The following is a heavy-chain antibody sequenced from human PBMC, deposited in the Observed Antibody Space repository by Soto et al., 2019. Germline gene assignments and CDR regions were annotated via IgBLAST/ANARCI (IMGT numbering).Heavy chain of an antibody. CDR1: GFTFSSYG. V-gene: IGHV3-30*03. Sequence: QPGGSLRLSCAASGFTFSSYGMHWVRQAPGKGLEWVAVISYDGSNKYYADSVKGRFTISRDNSKNTLYLQMNSLRAEDTAVYYCATIVGAIYWGQGTLVTVSS. J-gene: IGHJ4*02. CDR3: ATIVGAIY. D-gene: IGHD1-26*01. CDR2: ISYDGSNK.